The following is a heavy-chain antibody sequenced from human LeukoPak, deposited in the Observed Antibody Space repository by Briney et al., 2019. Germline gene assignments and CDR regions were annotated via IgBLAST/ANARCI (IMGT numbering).Heavy chain of an antibody. D-gene: IGHD4/OR15-4a*01. V-gene: IGHV1-2*06. CDR2: INPNSGGT. CDR1: GYTSTGYY. J-gene: IGHJ4*02. CDR3: ARGHYGGNPYYFDY. Sequence: ASVKVSCKASGYTSTGYYMHWVRQAPGQGLEWMGRINPNSGGTNYAQKFQGRVTMTRDTSISTAYMELSRLRSDDTAVYYCARGHYGGNPYYFDYWGQGTLVTVSS.